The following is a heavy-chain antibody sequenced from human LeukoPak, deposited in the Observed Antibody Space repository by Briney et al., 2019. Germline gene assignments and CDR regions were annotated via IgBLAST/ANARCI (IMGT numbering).Heavy chain of an antibody. V-gene: IGHV3-48*03. Sequence: GGSLRLSCAASGFTFSTYEMNWVRQPPGKGLEGVSYISTSGSPIYYADSVKGRFTIFRDDAKNSLYLEMNSLRAEDTSIYYCARGWFDLWGQGTLVTVSS. J-gene: IGHJ5*02. CDR2: ISTSGSPI. CDR3: ARGWFDL. CDR1: GFTFSTYE.